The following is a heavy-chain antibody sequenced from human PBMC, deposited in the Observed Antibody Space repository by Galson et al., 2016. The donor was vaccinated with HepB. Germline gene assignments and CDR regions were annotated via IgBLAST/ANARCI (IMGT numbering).Heavy chain of an antibody. D-gene: IGHD2-8*01. CDR2: INVYNGQT. J-gene: IGHJ4*02. V-gene: IGHV1-18*01. CDR3: SRDGCTSGVCIIVFDS. CDR1: GYIFTSYG. Sequence: SVKVSCKASGYIFTSYGISWVRQAPGQGLEWLGWINVYNGQTRYRQELQGRISMTTDTSTSTAYMELRRLRSDDTAVYYCSRDGCTSGVCIIVFDSWGQGTLVTVSS.